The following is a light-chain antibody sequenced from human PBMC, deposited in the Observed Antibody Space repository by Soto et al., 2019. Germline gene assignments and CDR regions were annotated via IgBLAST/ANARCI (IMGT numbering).Light chain of an antibody. CDR2: GAS. CDR1: QSVSSNY. J-gene: IGKJ1*01. V-gene: IGKV3D-20*02. Sequence: PGERATLSCRASQSVSSNYLAWFQQKPGQAPRLLIYGASSRATGVPARFSGSGSGTDFTLTISSLEPEDFAVYYCHQRSNWPPDTFGQGTKVDIK. CDR3: HQRSNWPPDT.